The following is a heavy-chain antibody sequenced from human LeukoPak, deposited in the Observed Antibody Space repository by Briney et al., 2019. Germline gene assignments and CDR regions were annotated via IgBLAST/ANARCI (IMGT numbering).Heavy chain of an antibody. V-gene: IGHV3-23*01. D-gene: IGHD2-8*01. CDR2: ISGSGGST. Sequence: PGGSLRLSCAASGFTFSSYAMSWVRQAPGKGLEWVSAISGSGGSTYYADSVKGRFTISRDNSKNTLYLQMNSLRAEDTAVYYCAKDRSCTNGVCHGDFDYWGQGTLVTVPS. CDR1: GFTFSSYA. J-gene: IGHJ4*02. CDR3: AKDRSCTNGVCHGDFDY.